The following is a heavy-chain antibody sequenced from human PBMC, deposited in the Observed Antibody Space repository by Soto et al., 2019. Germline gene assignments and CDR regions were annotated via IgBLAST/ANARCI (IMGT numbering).Heavy chain of an antibody. V-gene: IGHV1-46*01. D-gene: IGHD2-21*02. Sequence: QVQLMQSGAEVKKPGASVKVSCKASGNTFTNYYIHWVRQAPGQGLEWMGTINPSGGHTTYAQKFLGRVTMTRDTSKSTLYMELTSLRSEDTAVYYCARGGHVVVVTAAFDYWGQGTLVTGSS. CDR2: INPSGGHT. J-gene: IGHJ4*02. CDR3: ARGGHVVVVTAAFDY. CDR1: GNTFTNYY.